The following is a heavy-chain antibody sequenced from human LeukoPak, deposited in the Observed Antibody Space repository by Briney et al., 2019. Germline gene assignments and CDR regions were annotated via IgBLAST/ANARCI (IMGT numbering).Heavy chain of an antibody. V-gene: IGHV3-66*01. CDR2: IYSGGST. CDR1: GFTVSSNY. CDR3: ARGFDWLTSPGY. J-gene: IGHJ4*02. Sequence: GGSLRLSCAASGFTVSSNYMSWVRQAPGKGLEWVSVIYSGGSTYYADSVKGRFTISRDNSKNTLYLQMNSLRAEDTAVYYCARGFDWLTSPGYWGQGTLVTVSS. D-gene: IGHD3-9*01.